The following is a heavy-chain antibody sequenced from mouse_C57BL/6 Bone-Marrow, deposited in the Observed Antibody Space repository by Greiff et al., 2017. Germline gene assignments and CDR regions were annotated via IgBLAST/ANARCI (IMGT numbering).Heavy chain of an antibody. CDR3: AIKTTVVGYFDY. CDR2: IYPGSGNT. V-gene: IGHV1-81*01. J-gene: IGHJ2*01. Sequence: QVQLKQSGAELARPGASVKLSCKASGYTFTSSGMSWVKQRTGQGLEWIGEIYPGSGNTYYNEKFKGKATLTADKSSSTAYMELRSLTSEDSAVYFCAIKTTVVGYFDYWGQGTTLTVSA. CDR1: GYTFTSSG. D-gene: IGHD1-1*01.